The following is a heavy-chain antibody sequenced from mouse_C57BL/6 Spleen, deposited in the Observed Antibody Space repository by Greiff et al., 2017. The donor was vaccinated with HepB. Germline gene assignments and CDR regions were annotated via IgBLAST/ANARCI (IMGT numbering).Heavy chain of an antibody. J-gene: IGHJ2*01. CDR1: GFTFSDYY. CDR2: INYDGSST. V-gene: IGHV5-16*01. Sequence: EVQRVESEGGLVQPGSSMKLSCTASGFTFSDYYMAWVRQVPEKGLEWVANINYDGSSTYYLDSLKSRFIISRDNAKNILYLQMSSLKSEDTATYYCARVANWDVRYYFDYWGQGTTLTVSS. D-gene: IGHD4-1*01. CDR3: ARVANWDVRYYFDY.